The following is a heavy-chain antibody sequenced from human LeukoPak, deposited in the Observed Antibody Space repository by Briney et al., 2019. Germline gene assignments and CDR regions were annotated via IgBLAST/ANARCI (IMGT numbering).Heavy chain of an antibody. CDR1: GLPLEDYV. D-gene: IGHD3-10*01. J-gene: IGHJ6*03. CDR3: ARGQGVGMVRGEEYYYYYMDV. V-gene: IGHV3-20*04. CDR2: INWYGGST. Sequence: GGSLRLLCAASGLPLEDYVMSWVPEAPGKGVEGVTGINWYGGSTGYAGSVKGRFTISRDNAKNSLYLQMNSLRAEDTAVYYCARGQGVGMVRGEEYYYYYMDVWGKGTTVTVSS.